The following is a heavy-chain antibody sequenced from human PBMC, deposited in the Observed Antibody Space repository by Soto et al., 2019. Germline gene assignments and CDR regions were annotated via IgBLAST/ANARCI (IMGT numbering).Heavy chain of an antibody. V-gene: IGHV3-53*01. J-gene: IGHJ6*02. CDR2: IYSGGTT. Sequence: VQLVESGGGLIQPGGSLRLSCAASGFTVSTNYMSWVRQAPGKGLEWVSVIYSGGTTYFAYSVKGRFTISRDNSKNTLYLQMSSLRAEDTAVYFCARAASYYGLDVWGQGTTVTVSS. CDR1: GFTVSTNY. CDR3: ARAASYYGLDV.